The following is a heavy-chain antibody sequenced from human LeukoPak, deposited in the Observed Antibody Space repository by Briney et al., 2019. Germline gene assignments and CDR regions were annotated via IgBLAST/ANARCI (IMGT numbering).Heavy chain of an antibody. CDR2: IYSGGST. V-gene: IGHV3-66*01. CDR3: ARADYVRRAAAFDI. D-gene: IGHD4-17*01. Sequence: GGSLRLSCAASGFTVSSNYMSWVRQAPGKGLEWVSVIYSGGSTYYADSVKGRFTISRDNSKNTLYLQMNSLRAEDTAVYYCARADYVRRAAAFDIWGQGTMVTVSS. CDR1: GFTVSSNY. J-gene: IGHJ3*02.